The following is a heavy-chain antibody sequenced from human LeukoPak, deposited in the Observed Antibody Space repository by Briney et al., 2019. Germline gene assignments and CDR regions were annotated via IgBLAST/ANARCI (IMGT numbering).Heavy chain of an antibody. CDR3: ARVGAVTPFDY. CDR1: GGSISSGDYY. CDR2: IYYSGST. Sequence: SETLSLTCTVSGGSISSGDYYWSWIRQPPGKGLEWIGYIYYSGSTYYNPSLKSRVTISVDTSKNQFSLKLSSVTAADTAVYYCARVGAVTPFDYCGQGTLVTVSS. V-gene: IGHV4-30-4*08. J-gene: IGHJ4*02. D-gene: IGHD4-11*01.